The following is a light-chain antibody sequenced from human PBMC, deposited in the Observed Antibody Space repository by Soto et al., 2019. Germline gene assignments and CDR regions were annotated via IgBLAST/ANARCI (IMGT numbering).Light chain of an antibody. J-gene: IGKJ2*01. CDR2: GAS. Sequence: EILMTQSPVTLSVSPGESATLSCRASQSVAYNLAWYQQKPGQAPRLLIYGASTRATDIPARFSGSGFGTEFTLTINSLQSEDFAVYYCQQYNVWPPYTFGQGTKLHIK. V-gene: IGKV3-15*01. CDR3: QQYNVWPPYT. CDR1: QSVAYN.